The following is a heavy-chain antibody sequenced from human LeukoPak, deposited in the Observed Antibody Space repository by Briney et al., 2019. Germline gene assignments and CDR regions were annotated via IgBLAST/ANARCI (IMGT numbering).Heavy chain of an antibody. D-gene: IGHD1-26*01. CDR3: ARVYTWELLPSNWFDP. CDR2: IYYSGST. J-gene: IGHJ5*02. CDR1: GGSISGSSYY. V-gene: IGHV4-39*07. Sequence: PSETLSLTCTVSGGSISGSSYYWGWIRQPPGKGLEWIGSIYYSGSTYYNPSLKSRVTISVDTSKNQFSLKLSSVTAADTAVYYCARVYTWELLPSNWFDPWGQGTLVTVSS.